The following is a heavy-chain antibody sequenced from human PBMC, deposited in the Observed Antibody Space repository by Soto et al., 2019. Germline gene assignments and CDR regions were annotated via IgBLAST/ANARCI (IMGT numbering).Heavy chain of an antibody. V-gene: IGHV3-30-3*01. CDR2: ISYDGSNK. CDR3: AKAGYSGYQRVYYYYGMDV. Sequence: GGSLRLSCAASGFTFSSYAMHWVRQAPGKGLEWVAVISYDGSNKYYADSVKGRFTISRDNSKNTLYLQMNSLRAEDTAVYYCAKAGYSGYQRVYYYYGMDVWGQGTTVTVSS. J-gene: IGHJ6*02. D-gene: IGHD5-12*01. CDR1: GFTFSSYA.